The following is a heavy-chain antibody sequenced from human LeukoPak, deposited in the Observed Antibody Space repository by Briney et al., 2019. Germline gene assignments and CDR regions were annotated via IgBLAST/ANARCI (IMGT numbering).Heavy chain of an antibody. D-gene: IGHD3-10*01. CDR2: IIPIFGTA. V-gene: IGHV1-69*06. CDR1: GGTFSSYA. Sequence: ASVKVSCKASGGTFSSYAISWVRQAPGQGLEWMGGIIPIFGTANYAQKFQGRVTITADKSTSTAYMELSGLRSEDTAVYYCARVGYYGSGGNWFDPWGQGTLVTVSS. J-gene: IGHJ5*02. CDR3: ARVGYYGSGGNWFDP.